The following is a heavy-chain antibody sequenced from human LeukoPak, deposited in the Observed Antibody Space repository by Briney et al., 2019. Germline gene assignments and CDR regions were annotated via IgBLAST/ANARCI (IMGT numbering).Heavy chain of an antibody. D-gene: IGHD6-6*01. CDR3: ASSCTGYSSCFDY. Sequence: SVKVSCKASGGTFSSYAISWVRQAPGQGLEWMGGIIPIFGTANYAQKFQGRVTITTDESTSTAYMELSSLRSEDTAVYYCASSCTGYSSCFDYWGQGTLVTVSS. CDR2: IIPIFGTA. V-gene: IGHV1-69*05. J-gene: IGHJ4*02. CDR1: GGTFSSYA.